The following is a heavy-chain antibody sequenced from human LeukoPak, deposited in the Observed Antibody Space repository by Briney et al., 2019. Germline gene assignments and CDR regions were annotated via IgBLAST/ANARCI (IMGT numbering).Heavy chain of an antibody. J-gene: IGHJ6*02. V-gene: IGHV1-18*01. Sequence: ASVKVPCKASGYTFTSYGISWVRQAPGQGLEWMGWISAYNGNTNYAQKLQGRVTMTTDRSTSTAYMELRSLRSDDTAVYYCARVGENTIFGVVMDYYYYYGMDVWGQGTTVTVSS. CDR1: GYTFTSYG. CDR2: ISAYNGNT. D-gene: IGHD3-3*01. CDR3: ARVGENTIFGVVMDYYYYYGMDV.